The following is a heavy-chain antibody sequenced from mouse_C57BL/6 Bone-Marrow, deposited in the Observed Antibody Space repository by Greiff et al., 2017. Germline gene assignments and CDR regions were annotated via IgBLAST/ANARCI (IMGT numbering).Heavy chain of an antibody. CDR3: ARGLHYYGSSYRFAY. Sequence: QVQLQQPGAELVMPGASVKLSCKASGYTFTSYWMHWVKQRPGQGLEWIGEIDPSDSSTNYNQKFKGKATLTVDKSSSTAYIQLSSLTSEDSAVYYCARGLHYYGSSYRFAYWGRGTRVTVSA. CDR2: IDPSDSST. CDR1: GYTFTSYW. J-gene: IGHJ3*01. D-gene: IGHD1-1*01. V-gene: IGHV1-69*01.